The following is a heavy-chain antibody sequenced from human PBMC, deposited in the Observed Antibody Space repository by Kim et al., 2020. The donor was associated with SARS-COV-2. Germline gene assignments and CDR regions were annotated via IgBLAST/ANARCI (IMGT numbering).Heavy chain of an antibody. D-gene: IGHD6-13*01. V-gene: IGHV3-21*01. Sequence: GGSLRLSCAASGFTFSSYSMNWVRQAPGKGLEWVSSISSSSYIYYADSVKGRFTISRDNAKNSLYLQMNSLRAEDTAVYYCARTHQQLVLALYYYGMDVWGQGTTVTVSS. CDR1: GFTFSSYS. CDR2: ISSSSYI. J-gene: IGHJ6*02. CDR3: ARTHQQLVLALYYYGMDV.